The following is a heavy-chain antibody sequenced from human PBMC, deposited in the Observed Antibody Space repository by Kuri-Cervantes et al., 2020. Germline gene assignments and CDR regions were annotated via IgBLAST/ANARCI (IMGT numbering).Heavy chain of an antibody. CDR1: GFTFSSYE. CDR3: ARVDFWSGV. J-gene: IGHJ4*02. V-gene: IGHV3-48*03. Sequence: GGSLRLSCAASGFTFSSYEMNWVRQAPGKGLEWLSYISGSDNTIYYADSVKGRFTISRDNAKNSLYLQMNSLRAEDTAVYYCARVDFWSGVWSQGTRSPSPQ. CDR2: ISGSDNTI. D-gene: IGHD3-3*01.